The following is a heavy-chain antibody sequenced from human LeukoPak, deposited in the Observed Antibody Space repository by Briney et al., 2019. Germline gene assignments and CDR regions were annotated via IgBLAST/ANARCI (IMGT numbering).Heavy chain of an antibody. CDR2: TYYRGTT. CDR1: GASISSTSYY. V-gene: IGHV4-39*07. D-gene: IGHD1-1*01. CDR3: ARDWNRYAY. J-gene: IGHJ4*02. Sequence: SETLSLTCTVSGASISSTSYYWDWIRQPPGKGLEWIGSTYYRGTTYYNPSLKSRVTISVDTSKNQFSLQLSSVTAADTAVYYCARDWNRYAYWGQGTLVTVSS.